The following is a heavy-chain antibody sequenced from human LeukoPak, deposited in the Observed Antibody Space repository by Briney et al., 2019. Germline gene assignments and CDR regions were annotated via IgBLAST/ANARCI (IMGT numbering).Heavy chain of an antibody. Sequence: GGPLRLSCAASGFTFSSYSMNWVRQAPGKGLEWVSSISSSSSYIYYADSVEGRFTISRDNAKNSLYLQMNSLRAEDTAVYYCAREKNVDTSGGAADYWGQGTLVTVSS. V-gene: IGHV3-21*01. CDR3: AREKNVDTSGGAADY. CDR1: GFTFSSYS. J-gene: IGHJ4*02. CDR2: ISSSSSYI. D-gene: IGHD5-18*01.